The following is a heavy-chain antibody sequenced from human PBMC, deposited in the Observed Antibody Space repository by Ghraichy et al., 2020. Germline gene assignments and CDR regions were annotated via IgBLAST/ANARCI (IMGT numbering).Heavy chain of an antibody. D-gene: IGHD6-19*01. CDR1: GFSVTNAR. CDR3: ALEARLAGSYHYYMDV. CDR2: IRSKSDGGTT. Sequence: GGSLRLSCVGSGFSVTNARMSWVRQAPGKGLEWIGRIRSKSDGGTTDYAAPVKGRFIISEDEPKHTLFLQLNSLKNEDTAVYYCALEARLAGSYHYYMDVWGRGTAVTVSS. J-gene: IGHJ6*03. V-gene: IGHV3-15*01.